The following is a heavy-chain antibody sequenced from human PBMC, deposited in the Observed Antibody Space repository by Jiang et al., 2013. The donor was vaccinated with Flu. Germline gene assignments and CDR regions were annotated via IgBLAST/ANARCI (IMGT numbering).Heavy chain of an antibody. J-gene: IGHJ1*01. Sequence: LSCAASGFTFSSYSMQWVRQAPGKGLEYIASISSNGGSTYHANSVKSRFTISRDNSKNTLYLQMGGVRAEDMAVYYCARAIDVAAAGTIYFQHWGQGTLVTVSS. CDR1: GFTFSSYS. CDR3: ARAIDVAAAGTIYFQH. D-gene: IGHD6-13*01. CDR2: ISSNGGST. V-gene: IGHV3-64*01.